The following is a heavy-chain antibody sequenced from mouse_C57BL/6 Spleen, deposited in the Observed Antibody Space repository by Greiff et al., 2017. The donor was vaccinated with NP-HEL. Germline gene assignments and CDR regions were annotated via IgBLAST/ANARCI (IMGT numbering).Heavy chain of an antibody. V-gene: IGHV5-12*01. CDR2: ISNGGGST. CDR1: GFTFSDYY. J-gene: IGHJ4*01. Sequence: EVQRVESGGGLVQPGGSLKLSCAASGFTFSDYYMYWVRQTPEKRLEWVAYISNGGGSTYYPDTVKGRFTISRDNAKNTLYLQMSRLKSEDTAMYYCARQSGRGYYAMDYWGQGTSVTVSS. CDR3: ARQSGRGYYAMDY. D-gene: IGHD4-1*01.